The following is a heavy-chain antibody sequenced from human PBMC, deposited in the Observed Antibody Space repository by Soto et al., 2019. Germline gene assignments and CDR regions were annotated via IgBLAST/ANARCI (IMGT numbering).Heavy chain of an antibody. CDR2: IYHSGST. J-gene: IGHJ2*01. D-gene: IGHD6-13*01. Sequence: QLQLQESGSGLVKPSQTLSLTCAVSGGSISSGGYSWSWIRQPPGKGLEWIGYIYHSGSTYYNPSLKSRVTTSVDRSKNQFSLKLSSVTAADTAVYYCARALGIAAAGTFWYFDLWGRGTLVTVSS. V-gene: IGHV4-30-2*01. CDR3: ARALGIAAAGTFWYFDL. CDR1: GGSISSGGYS.